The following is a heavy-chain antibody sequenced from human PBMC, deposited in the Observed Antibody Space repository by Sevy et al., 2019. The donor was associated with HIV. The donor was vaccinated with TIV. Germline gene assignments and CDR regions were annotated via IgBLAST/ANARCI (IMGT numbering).Heavy chain of an antibody. CDR2: INPNSGGT. J-gene: IGHJ6*03. Sequence: ASVKVSCKASGYTFTGYYMHWVRQAPGQGLEWMGWINPNSGGTNYAQMFQGRVTMTRDTSISTAYMELSRLRSDDTAVYYCARIAAAGNYYYYYMDVWGKGTTVTVSS. D-gene: IGHD6-13*01. CDR1: GYTFTGYY. V-gene: IGHV1-2*02. CDR3: ARIAAAGNYYYYYMDV.